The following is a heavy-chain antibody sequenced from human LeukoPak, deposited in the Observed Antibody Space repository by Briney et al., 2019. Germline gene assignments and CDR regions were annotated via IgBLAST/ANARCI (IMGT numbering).Heavy chain of an antibody. CDR2: MNPNSGNT. Sequence: GASVKVSCKASGYTFTSYDINWVRQATGQGLEWMGWMNPNSGNTGYAQKFQGRVTMTRNTSISTAYMELSSLRSEDTAVYYCARTSITMARGVTYYYYYYYMDVWGKGTTVTVSS. CDR1: GYTFTSYD. CDR3: ARTSITMARGVTYYYYYYYMDV. V-gene: IGHV1-8*01. J-gene: IGHJ6*03. D-gene: IGHD3-10*01.